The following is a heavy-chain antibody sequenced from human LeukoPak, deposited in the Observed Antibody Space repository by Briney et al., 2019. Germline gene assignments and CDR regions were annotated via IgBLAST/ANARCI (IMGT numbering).Heavy chain of an antibody. CDR1: GYTFTSYY. CDR3: ASEYYDILTGSGGMDV. Sequence: ASVKVSCKASGYTFTSYYMHWVRQAPGQGLEWMGIINPSGGSTSYAQKFQGRVTMTRDMSTSTVYMELSRLRSDNTAVYYCASEYYDILTGSGGMDVWGRGTTVTVSS. V-gene: IGHV1-46*01. J-gene: IGHJ6*02. CDR2: INPSGGST. D-gene: IGHD3-9*01.